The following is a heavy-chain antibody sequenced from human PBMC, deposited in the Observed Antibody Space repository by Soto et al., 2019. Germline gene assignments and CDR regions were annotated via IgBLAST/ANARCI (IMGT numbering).Heavy chain of an antibody. CDR1: GGSVTNSSYY. D-gene: IGHD4-17*01. V-gene: IGHV4-39*01. Sequence: SDTLSLTCTGSGGSVTNSSYYWGWIRQSPGKGLEWIGSVYYRGRSYSKSSVKSRVTISVDTSKNRFSLSLNSVTASDTAVYFCVSQRTTVPTQAYFDYWGPGALVTVSS. CDR2: VYYRGRS. J-gene: IGHJ4*02. CDR3: VSQRTTVPTQAYFDY.